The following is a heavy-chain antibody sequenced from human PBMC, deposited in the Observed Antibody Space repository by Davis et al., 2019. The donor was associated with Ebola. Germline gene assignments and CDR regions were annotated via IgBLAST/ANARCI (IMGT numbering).Heavy chain of an antibody. CDR1: GFTFSSYA. Sequence: GESLKISCAASGFTFSSYAMHWVRQAPGKGLEWVSSISSSSSYIYYADSVKGRFTISRDNAKNSLYLQMNSLRAEDTAVYYCARSNVWGQGTTVTVSS. J-gene: IGHJ6*02. V-gene: IGHV3-21*01. CDR3: ARSNV. CDR2: ISSSSSYI.